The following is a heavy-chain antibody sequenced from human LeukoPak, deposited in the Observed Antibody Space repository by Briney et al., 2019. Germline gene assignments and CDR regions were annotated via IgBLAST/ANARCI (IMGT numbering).Heavy chain of an antibody. CDR2: INPNSGGT. CDR1: GYTFTSYY. D-gene: IGHD6-6*01. Sequence: ASVKVSCKASGYTFTSYYMHWVRQAPGQGLEWMGRINPNSGGTNYAQKFQGRVTMTRDTSISTAYMELSRLRSDDTAVYYCARVRAARPFDPWGQGTLVTVSS. CDR3: ARVRAARPFDP. V-gene: IGHV1-2*06. J-gene: IGHJ5*02.